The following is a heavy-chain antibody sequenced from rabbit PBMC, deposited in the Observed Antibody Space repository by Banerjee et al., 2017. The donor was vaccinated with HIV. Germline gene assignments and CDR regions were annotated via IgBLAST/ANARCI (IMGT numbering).Heavy chain of an antibody. CDR3: TRDDASSTTWAYNF. J-gene: IGHJ3*01. CDR1: GFSFSSGYD. D-gene: IGHD4-2*01. Sequence: QEQLEESGGDLVKPGASLTLTCKASGFSFSSGYDMCWVRQAPGKGLEWIGCIYTGSDDTHYASWAKGRFTISKTSSTTVTLQMTSLTAVDTATYFCTRDDASSTTWAYNFWGPGTLVTV. CDR2: IYTGSDDT. V-gene: IGHV1S45*01.